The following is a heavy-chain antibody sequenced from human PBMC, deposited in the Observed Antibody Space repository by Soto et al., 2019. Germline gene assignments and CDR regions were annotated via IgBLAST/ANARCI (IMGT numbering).Heavy chain of an antibody. CDR2: IYWNDDK. Sequence: QITLKESGPTLVEPTQTLTLTCTYSGISLRTTGVGVGWIRQPPGKALEWLGIIYWNDDKRYSPSLKNRFTLTSDISKSQVVLTMTNMDPVDTATYYCAHTWGLAFVSWGQGTLVIVSS. V-gene: IGHV2-5*01. D-gene: IGHD3-16*01. J-gene: IGHJ5*02. CDR3: AHTWGLAFVS. CDR1: GISLRTTGVG.